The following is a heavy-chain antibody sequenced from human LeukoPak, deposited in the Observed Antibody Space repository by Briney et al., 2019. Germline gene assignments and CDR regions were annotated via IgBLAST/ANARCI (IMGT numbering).Heavy chain of an antibody. CDR3: AAPQDAFDI. CDR1: GYSISSGYY. J-gene: IGHJ3*02. Sequence: SETLSLTCSVSGYSISSGYYWGWIRQPPGKGLEWIGSLYHSGSTGYNPSLKSRVTISVDTSKNQFSLKLSSVTAADTAVYYCAAPQDAFDIWGQGTMVTVSS. CDR2: LYHSGST. V-gene: IGHV4-38-2*02.